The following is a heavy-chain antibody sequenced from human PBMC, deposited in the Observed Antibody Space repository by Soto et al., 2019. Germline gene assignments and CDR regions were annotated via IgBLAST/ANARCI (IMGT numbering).Heavy chain of an antibody. CDR3: AKDGASGSYPPYYDYGMDV. Sequence: EVQLLESGGGLVQPGGSLRLSCAASGFTFSSYAMSWVRQAPGKGLEWVSTISGSGGNAYYADSVKGRFTISRDNSKNEQHLQMNSLRADDTSVYYWAKDGASGSYPPYYDYGMDVWGQGTTVTVSS. D-gene: IGHD1-26*01. CDR2: ISGSGGNA. V-gene: IGHV3-23*01. J-gene: IGHJ6*02. CDR1: GFTFSSYA.